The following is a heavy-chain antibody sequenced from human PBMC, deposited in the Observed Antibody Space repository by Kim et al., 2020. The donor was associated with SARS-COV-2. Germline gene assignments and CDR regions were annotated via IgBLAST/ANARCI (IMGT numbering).Heavy chain of an antibody. D-gene: IGHD5-12*01. CDR2: IKSKTDGGTT. V-gene: IGHV3-15*01. Sequence: GGSLRLSCAASGFIFSNAWMSWVRQAPGKGLEWVGRIKSKTDGGTTDYAAPVKGRFTISRDDSKNTLYLQMNSLKTEDTAVYYCTTGGDGYKPFDYWGQGTLVTVSS. CDR3: TTGGDGYKPFDY. CDR1: GFIFSNAW. J-gene: IGHJ4*02.